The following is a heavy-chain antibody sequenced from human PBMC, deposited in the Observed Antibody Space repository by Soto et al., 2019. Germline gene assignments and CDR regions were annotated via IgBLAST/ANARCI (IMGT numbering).Heavy chain of an antibody. CDR3: ARVGVVVAANAFDI. V-gene: IGHV4-30-4*01. J-gene: IGHJ3*02. Sequence: SETLSLTCTVSGGSISSGDYYWSWIRQPPGKGLEWIGYIYYSGGTYYNPSLKSRVTISVDTSKNQFSLKLSSVTAADTAVYYCARVGVVVAANAFDIWGQGTMVTVSS. CDR1: GGSISSGDYY. CDR2: IYYSGGT. D-gene: IGHD2-15*01.